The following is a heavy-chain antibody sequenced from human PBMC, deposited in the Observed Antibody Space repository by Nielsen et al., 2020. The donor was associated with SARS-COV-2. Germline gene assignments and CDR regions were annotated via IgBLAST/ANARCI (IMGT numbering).Heavy chain of an antibody. CDR2: ISAYNGNT. CDR1: GYTFTSYG. D-gene: IGHD3-9*01. V-gene: IGHV1-18*01. CDR3: ATAPYDILTGYQKYYFDY. J-gene: IGHJ4*02. Sequence: ASVKVSCKASGYTFTSYGISWVRQAPGQGLEWMGWISAYNGNTNYAQKLQGRVTMTTDTSTSTAHMELSSLRSEDTAVYYCATAPYDILTGYQKYYFDYWGQGTLVTVSS.